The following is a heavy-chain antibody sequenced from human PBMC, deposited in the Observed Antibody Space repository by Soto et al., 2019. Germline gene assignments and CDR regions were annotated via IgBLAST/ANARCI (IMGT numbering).Heavy chain of an antibody. CDR3: ARGGGRPRHFDY. V-gene: IGHV4-59*08. CDR1: GGSISSYY. D-gene: IGHD3-16*01. Sequence: PSETLSLTCTVSGGSISSYYWSWIRQPPGKGLEWIGYIYYSGSTNYNPSLKSRVTISVDTSKNQFSLKLSSVTAADTAVYYCARGGGRPRHFDYWGQGTLVTVSS. CDR2: IYYSGST. J-gene: IGHJ4*02.